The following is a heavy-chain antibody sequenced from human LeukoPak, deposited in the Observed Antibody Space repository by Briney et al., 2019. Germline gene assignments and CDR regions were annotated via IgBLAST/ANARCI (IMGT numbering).Heavy chain of an antibody. Sequence: GXSLRLSCAASGFTFSGSGMHWVRQASGKGLEWVGRIRSKANGDATAYAASVKGNFTSAKEEKKKQANMQRNSLKTEDTAVYYCTGSLGYCSGGSCYGPDYWGQGALVTVSS. CDR3: TGSLGYCSGGSCYGPDY. V-gene: IGHV3-73*01. D-gene: IGHD2-15*01. CDR1: GFTFSGSG. CDR2: IRSKANGDAT. J-gene: IGHJ4*02.